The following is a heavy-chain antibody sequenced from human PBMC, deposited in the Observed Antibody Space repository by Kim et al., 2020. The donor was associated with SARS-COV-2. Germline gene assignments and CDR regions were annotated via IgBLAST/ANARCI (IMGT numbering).Heavy chain of an antibody. Sequence: SVKGRFTISRDNSKSTLYLQMDRLRAEDTALYYCAKDKRGWEQPEEGPLDFWGQGTLVTVSS. V-gene: IGHV3-30*02. D-gene: IGHD1-26*01. CDR3: AKDKRGWEQPEEGPLDF. J-gene: IGHJ4*02.